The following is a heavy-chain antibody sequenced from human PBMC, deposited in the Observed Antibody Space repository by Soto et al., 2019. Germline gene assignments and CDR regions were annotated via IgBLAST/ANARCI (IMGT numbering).Heavy chain of an antibody. Sequence: GSFVKLSSAASGGTGSIKYMTWVRQAPGKGLERVSGITASGATTYYADSVRGRFTISRDNSKNTLYLQMNSLRAEDTAVYYCARDAGQVPYYFDYWGQGTPVTVSS. CDR2: ITASGATT. CDR3: ARDAGQVPYYFDY. CDR1: GGTGSIKY. J-gene: IGHJ4*02. V-gene: IGHV3-23*01.